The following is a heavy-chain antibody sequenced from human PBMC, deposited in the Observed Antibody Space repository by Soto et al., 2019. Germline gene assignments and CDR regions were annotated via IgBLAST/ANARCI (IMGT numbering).Heavy chain of an antibody. CDR1: GFTFSNYA. CDR2: IHGSGAGT. D-gene: IGHD3-22*01. Sequence: PGGSLRLSCAASGFTFSNYAMSWARQAPGKGLEWVSSIHGSGAGTYYADSVKGRFTVSRDNSKETLYLPMSSLRVDDTAVYYCAKGLDDYDSSGYYRSLYWGQGTLVTVSS. CDR3: AKGLDDYDSSGYYRSLY. V-gene: IGHV3-23*01. J-gene: IGHJ4*02.